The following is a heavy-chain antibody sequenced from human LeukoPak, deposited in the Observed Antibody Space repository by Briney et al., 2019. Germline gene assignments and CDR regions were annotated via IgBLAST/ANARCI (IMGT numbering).Heavy chain of an antibody. V-gene: IGHV3-30-3*01. J-gene: IGHJ5*02. CDR1: GFTFSSYA. Sequence: GRSLRLSCAASGFTFSSYAMHWVRQAPGKGLEWVAVISYDGSNKYYADSVKGRFTISRDNSKNTLYLQMNSLRAEDTAVYYCARQSTSSGWYGKHWFDPWGQGTLVTVSS. D-gene: IGHD6-19*01. CDR3: ARQSTSSGWYGKHWFDP. CDR2: ISYDGSNK.